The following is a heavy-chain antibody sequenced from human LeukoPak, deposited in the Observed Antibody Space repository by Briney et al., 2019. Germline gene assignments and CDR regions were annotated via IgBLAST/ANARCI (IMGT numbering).Heavy chain of an antibody. CDR2: ISYDGSNK. D-gene: IGHD4-17*01. CDR3: ARVSIDYGAFDI. V-gene: IGHV3-30-3*01. CDR1: GFTFSSYA. J-gene: IGHJ3*02. Sequence: GGSLRLSCAASGFTFSSYAMHWVRQAPGKGLEWVTVISYDGSNKYYADSVKGRFTISRDNSKNTLYLQMNSLRAEDTAVYYCARVSIDYGAFDIWGQGTMVTVSS.